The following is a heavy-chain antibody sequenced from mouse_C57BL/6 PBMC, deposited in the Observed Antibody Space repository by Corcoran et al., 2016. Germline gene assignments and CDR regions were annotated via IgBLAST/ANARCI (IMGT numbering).Heavy chain of an antibody. CDR3: AREGPYYGIAY. D-gene: IGHD2-10*01. V-gene: IGHV1-76*01. CDR1: GYTFTDYY. J-gene: IGHJ3*01. Sequence: QVQLKQSGAELVRPGASVKLSCKASGYTFTDYYINWVKPRPGQGLGWIARIYPGSGNTYYNEKFKGKATLTAEKSSSTAYMQLSSLTSEDSAVYFCAREGPYYGIAYWGQGTLVTVSA. CDR2: IYPGSGNT.